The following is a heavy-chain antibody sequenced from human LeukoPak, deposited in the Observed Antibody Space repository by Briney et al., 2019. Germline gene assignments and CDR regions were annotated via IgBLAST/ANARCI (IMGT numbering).Heavy chain of an antibody. Sequence: ASVKVSCKVSGYTLTELSMHWVRQAPGKGLEWMGGFDPEDGETIYAQKFQGRVTMTEDTSTDTAYMELSSLRSEDTAVYYCATDPGRSHYDSSGYYSGGIKEYYFDYWGQGTLVTVSS. CDR2: FDPEDGET. D-gene: IGHD3-22*01. CDR1: GYTLTELS. CDR3: ATDPGRSHYDSSGYYSGGIKEYYFDY. V-gene: IGHV1-24*01. J-gene: IGHJ4*02.